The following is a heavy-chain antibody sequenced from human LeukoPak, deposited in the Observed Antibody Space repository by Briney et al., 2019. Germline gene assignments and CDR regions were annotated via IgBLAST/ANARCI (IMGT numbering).Heavy chain of an antibody. CDR2: IYHSGST. J-gene: IGHJ4*02. CDR1: GYSISSGYY. D-gene: IGHD3-3*01. CDR3: ARDFTYDFWSGYGY. V-gene: IGHV4-38-2*02. Sequence: SETLSLTCTVSGYSISSGYYWGWIRQPPGKGLEWIGSIYHSGSTYYNPSLKSRVTISVDTSKNQFSLKLTSVTAADTAVYYCARDFTYDFWSGYGYWGQGTLVIVSS.